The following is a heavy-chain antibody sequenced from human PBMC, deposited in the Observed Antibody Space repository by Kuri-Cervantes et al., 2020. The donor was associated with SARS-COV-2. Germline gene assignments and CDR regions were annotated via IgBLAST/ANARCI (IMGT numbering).Heavy chain of an antibody. Sequence: GESLKISCAASGFTFSSYAMHWVRQAPGKGLEYVSAISSNGGSTYYADSVKGRFTISRDNSKNTLYLQMNSLRAEDTAVYYCAGTNWGKTYFDYWGQGTLVTVSS. CDR2: ISSNGGST. D-gene: IGHD7-27*01. V-gene: IGHV3-64*02. J-gene: IGHJ4*02. CDR3: AGTNWGKTYFDY. CDR1: GFTFSSYA.